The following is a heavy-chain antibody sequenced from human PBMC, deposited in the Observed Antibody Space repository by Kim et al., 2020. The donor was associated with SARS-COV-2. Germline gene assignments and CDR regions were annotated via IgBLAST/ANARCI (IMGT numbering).Heavy chain of an antibody. CDR1: GFTLTGHW. CDR2: INSDGSST. Sequence: GGSLRLSCTASGFTLTGHWMHWVRLAPGKGLLWVARINSDGSSTSYADSVKGRFTISRDNAKNTLYLQMNSLRAEDTAVYYCARKPGQSRYSSRLYDWGQGTLVTVSS. D-gene: IGHD6-13*01. J-gene: IGHJ4*02. CDR3: ARKPGQSRYSSRLYD. V-gene: IGHV3-74*01.